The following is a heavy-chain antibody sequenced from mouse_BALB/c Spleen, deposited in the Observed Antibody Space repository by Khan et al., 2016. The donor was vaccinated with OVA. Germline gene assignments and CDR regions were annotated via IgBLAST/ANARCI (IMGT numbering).Heavy chain of an antibody. D-gene: IGHD1-1*01. Sequence: VQLQESGPEVVKPGASVKMSCRVSGYTFIRSYIHWMKQRPGQGLEWIGWIYPGDGRTKYNEKFQGETTLTADKFSSVVYMFLSSLTSEDSAIYFCAISDYGRYWYFDVWGAGTTVTDSS. J-gene: IGHJ1*01. CDR3: AISDYGRYWYFDV. CDR1: GYTFIRSY. V-gene: IGHV1S56*01. CDR2: IYPGDGRT.